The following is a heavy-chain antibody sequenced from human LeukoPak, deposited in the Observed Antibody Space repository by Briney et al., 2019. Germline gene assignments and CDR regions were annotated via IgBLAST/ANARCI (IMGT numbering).Heavy chain of an antibody. CDR3: ARGGDTSNWYPGYFDY. CDR1: GFTFSSYW. D-gene: IGHD6-13*01. J-gene: IGHJ4*02. CDR2: INSDGSST. V-gene: IGHV3-74*01. Sequence: GGSLRLSCAASGFTFSSYWMYWLRQAPGKGLVWVSRINSDGSSTSHADSVKGRFTTSRENAKNTLYLQMNSLRAEDTAVYYCARGGDTSNWYPGYFDYWGQGALVTVSS.